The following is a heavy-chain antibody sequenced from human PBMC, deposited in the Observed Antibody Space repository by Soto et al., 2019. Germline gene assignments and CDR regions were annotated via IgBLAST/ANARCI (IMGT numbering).Heavy chain of an antibody. J-gene: IGHJ3*02. D-gene: IGHD6-13*01. CDR1: GGFISSHY. V-gene: IGHV4-59*08. CDR3: AGGSGSSIGYGDAFDI. Sequence: QVQLQESGPGLVKPSETLSLMCTVSGGFISSHYWSWIRQTPGKGLEWIAYTYNSGSTKYNPSLKSRATIPEDTSKNPSSPTRRSVTDADTALYYCAGGSGSSIGYGDAFDIWGQGTMVTVSS. CDR2: TYNSGST.